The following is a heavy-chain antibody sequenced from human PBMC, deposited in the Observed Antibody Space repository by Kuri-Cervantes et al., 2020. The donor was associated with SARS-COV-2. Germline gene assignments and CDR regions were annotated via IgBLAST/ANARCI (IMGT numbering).Heavy chain of an antibody. D-gene: IGHD3-3*01. Sequence: GESLKISCASSGFTFGDYAMSWFRQAPGKGLEWVGFIKIKTFGETREYAASVKSRFTISRDDSKNIAYLQMNSLKSDDTGMYFCARSWRGNYYAMDVWGQGTTVTVSS. J-gene: IGHJ6*02. CDR3: ARSWRGNYYAMDV. CDR2: IKIKTFGETR. V-gene: IGHV3-49*03. CDR1: GFTFGDYA.